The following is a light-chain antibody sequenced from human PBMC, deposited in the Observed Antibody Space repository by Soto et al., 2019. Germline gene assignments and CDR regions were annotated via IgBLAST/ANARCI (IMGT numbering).Light chain of an antibody. CDR3: QQYDKWPRT. Sequence: ENVLTQSPATLSLSPGERATLSCRASQSVSRYLAWYQQKPGQAPRLLIYDASNRATGIPARFSGSGSGTDFTLTISSLEPEDVAVYYCQQYDKWPRTFGQGTKVDIK. V-gene: IGKV3-11*01. CDR2: DAS. J-gene: IGKJ1*01. CDR1: QSVSRY.